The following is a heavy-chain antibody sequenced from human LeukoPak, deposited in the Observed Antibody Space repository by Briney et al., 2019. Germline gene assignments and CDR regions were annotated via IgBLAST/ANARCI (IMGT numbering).Heavy chain of an antibody. V-gene: IGHV3-21*01. CDR3: ARDWAGYSYGLESFDY. J-gene: IGHJ4*02. CDR1: GFTFSSYS. CDR2: ISSSSSYI. Sequence: GGSLRLSCAASGFTFSSYSMNWVRQAPGKGLEWVSSISSSSSYIYYADSVKGRFTISRDNAKNSLYLQMNSLRAEDTAVYYCARDWAGYSYGLESFDYWGQGTLVTVSS. D-gene: IGHD5-18*01.